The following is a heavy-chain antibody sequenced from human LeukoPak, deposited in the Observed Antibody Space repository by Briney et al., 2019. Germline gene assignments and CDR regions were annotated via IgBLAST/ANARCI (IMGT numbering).Heavy chain of an antibody. CDR2: ISWNSGNT. D-gene: IGHD4-23*01. CDR1: GFTFDDYG. J-gene: IGHJ5*02. V-gene: IGHV3-9*01. CDR3: AKAEGFFGGFYDH. Sequence: GGSLRLSCAASGFTFDDYGMHWVRQAPGKGLEWVSGISWNSGNTDYADSVKGRFTISRDNAKNSLYLQMNSLRTEDTAFYYCAKAEGFFGGFYDHWGQGTPVTVSS.